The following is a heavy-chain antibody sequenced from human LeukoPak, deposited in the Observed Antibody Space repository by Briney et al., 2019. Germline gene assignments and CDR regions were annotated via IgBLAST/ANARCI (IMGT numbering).Heavy chain of an antibody. CDR2: IYSGGST. J-gene: IGHJ4*02. CDR3: ARGEELRAPPGH. V-gene: IGHV3-66*01. CDR1: GFTVSSNY. Sequence: GGSLRLSCAASGFTVSSNYMSWVRQAPGKGLEWVSVIYSGGSTYYADSVKGRFTISRDNSKNTLYLQMNSLRAEDTAVYYCARGEELRAPPGHWGQGTLVTVSS. D-gene: IGHD1-7*01.